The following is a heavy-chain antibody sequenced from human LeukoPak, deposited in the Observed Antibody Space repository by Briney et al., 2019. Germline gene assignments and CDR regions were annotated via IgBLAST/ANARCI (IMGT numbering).Heavy chain of an antibody. CDR3: ARQGVVVITTSGAFDI. CDR2: IYYSGST. V-gene: IGHV4-39*01. Sequence: SETLSLTCTVSGGSISSSSYYWGWIRQPPGKGLEWIGSIYYSGSTYYNPSLKSRVTISVDTSKNQFSLKLSSVTAADTAVYYCARQGVVVITTSGAFDIWGQGTMVTVSS. J-gene: IGHJ3*02. CDR1: GGSISSSSYY. D-gene: IGHD3-22*01.